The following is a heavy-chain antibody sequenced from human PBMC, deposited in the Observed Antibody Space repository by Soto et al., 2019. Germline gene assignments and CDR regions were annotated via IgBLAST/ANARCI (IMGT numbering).Heavy chain of an antibody. CDR2: IYYSGST. CDR3: ARTSSGWFYIDY. J-gene: IGHJ4*02. Sequence: SETLSLTCTVSGGSISSGGYYWSWIRQHPGKGLEWIGYIYYSGSTYYNPSLKSRVTISVDTSKNQFSLKLSSVTAADTAVYYCARTSSGWFYIDYWGQGTLVTVSS. V-gene: IGHV4-31*03. CDR1: GGSISSGGYY. D-gene: IGHD6-19*01.